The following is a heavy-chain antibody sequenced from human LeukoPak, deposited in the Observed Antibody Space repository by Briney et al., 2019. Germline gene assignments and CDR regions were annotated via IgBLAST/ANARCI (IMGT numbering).Heavy chain of an antibody. CDR2: IKEDGSEK. V-gene: IGHV3-7*03. CDR3: AKDRLGMDV. J-gene: IGHJ6*02. Sequence: GGSLRLSCAASGLTFSKSWMSWVRQAPGQGREWVAAIKEDGSEKDYVDSVKGRFTISRDNAKNSLYLQMNSLRAEDTAVYYCAKDRLGMDVWGQGTTVTVSS. CDR1: GLTFSKSW. D-gene: IGHD3-22*01.